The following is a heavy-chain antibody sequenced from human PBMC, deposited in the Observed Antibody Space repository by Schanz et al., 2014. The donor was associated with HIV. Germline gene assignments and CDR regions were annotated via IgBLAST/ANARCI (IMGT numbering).Heavy chain of an antibody. Sequence: VQLVESGGGLVKPGGSLTLTCAASGFTFSNYAMRWIRQAPGKGLELVAVIWYDGSHKHYADSVKGRFTISRDNSKSTLFLQMNSLRAEDTAVYYCAKVPVAHYYYGMDVWGQGTTVTVSS. CDR3: AKVPVAHYYYGMDV. CDR2: IWYDGSHK. CDR1: GFTFSNYA. J-gene: IGHJ6*02. V-gene: IGHV3-33*06.